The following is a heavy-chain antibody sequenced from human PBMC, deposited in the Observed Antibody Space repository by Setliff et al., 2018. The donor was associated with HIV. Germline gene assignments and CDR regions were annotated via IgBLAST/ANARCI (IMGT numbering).Heavy chain of an antibody. CDR2: IWYDGSNK. V-gene: IGHV3-33*08. CDR3: AKPLTQWGVSPYHYAFGV. J-gene: IGHJ6*02. Sequence: PGGSLRLSCAASGFTFSSYGMHWVRQAPGKGLEWVALIWYDGSNKYYADSVKGRFTISRDNSKSMLYLQMNSLRVEDTAIYYCAKPLTQWGVSPYHYAFGVWGQGTTVTVSS. CDR1: GFTFSSYG. D-gene: IGHD1-26*01.